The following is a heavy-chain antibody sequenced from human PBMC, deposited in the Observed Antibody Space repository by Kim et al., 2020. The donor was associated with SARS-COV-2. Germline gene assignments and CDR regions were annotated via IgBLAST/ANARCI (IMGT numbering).Heavy chain of an antibody. CDR1: GFTFSSYG. D-gene: IGHD2-8*01. V-gene: IGHV3-30*18. CDR2: ISYDGSNK. Sequence: GGSLRLSCAASGFTFSSYGMHWVRQAPGKGLEWVAVISYDGSNKYYADSVKGRFTISRDNSKNTLYLQMNSLRAEDTAVYYCAKALVLPNGVSYTGVDYWGQGTLVTVSS. J-gene: IGHJ4*02. CDR3: AKALVLPNGVSYTGVDY.